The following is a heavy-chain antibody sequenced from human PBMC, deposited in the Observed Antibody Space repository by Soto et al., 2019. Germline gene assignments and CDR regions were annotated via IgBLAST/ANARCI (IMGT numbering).Heavy chain of an antibody. CDR2: ISSNSAYI. V-gene: IGHV3-21*01. D-gene: IGHD6-13*01. Sequence: WGSLRLSCAASGFTFRSFTMNWFRQSPWKGLEWVSTISSNSAYIYYTDALRGRFTISRDNAKNSLHLQMNSLRAEDTAVYYCTRDASRDSSARGWFDPWGPGTLVTVSS. CDR1: GFTFRSFT. CDR3: TRDASRDSSARGWFDP. J-gene: IGHJ5*02.